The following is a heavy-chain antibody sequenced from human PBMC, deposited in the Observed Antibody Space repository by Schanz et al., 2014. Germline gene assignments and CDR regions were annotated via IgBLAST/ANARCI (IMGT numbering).Heavy chain of an antibody. Sequence: QVQLQESGPGLVKPSGTLSLTCAVSGGFISSINWWSWVRQSPGTGLEWIGEINNSGSTNYNPSLKSRATIPLDKSKSQFSLTLNAVTAADTAVYYCARDERDLPRSLFVFWGQGTLVTVSS. D-gene: IGHD2-2*01. J-gene: IGHJ4*02. CDR2: INNSGST. CDR3: ARDERDLPRSLFVF. CDR1: GGFISSINW. V-gene: IGHV4-4*02.